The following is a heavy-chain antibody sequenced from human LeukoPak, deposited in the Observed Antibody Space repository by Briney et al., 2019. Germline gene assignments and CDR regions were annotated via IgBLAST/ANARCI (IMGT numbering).Heavy chain of an antibody. CDR2: IYYSGST. J-gene: IGHJ4*02. V-gene: IGHV4-59*01. Sequence: SETLSLTCTVSGGSISSYYWSWIRQPPGKGLEWIGYIYYSGSTNYNPSLKSRVTISVDTSKNQFSLKLNSVTAADTAVYYCARDSGGATIFDYWGQGTLVTVSS. D-gene: IGHD1-26*01. CDR1: GGSISSYY. CDR3: ARDSGGATIFDY.